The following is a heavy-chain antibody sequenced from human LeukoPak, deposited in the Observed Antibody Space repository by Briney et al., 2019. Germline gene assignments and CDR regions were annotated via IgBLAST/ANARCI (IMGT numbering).Heavy chain of an antibody. CDR1: GFTFSSYW. CDR2: IKQDGSEK. J-gene: IGHJ4*02. D-gene: IGHD2-2*02. Sequence: PGGSLRLSCAASGFTFSSYWMSWVRQAPGKGLEWVANIKQDGSEKYYVDSVNGRFTISRDNAKNSLYLQMNSLRAEDTAVYYCARDAEVVPAAIDYFDYWGQGTLVTVSS. V-gene: IGHV3-7*01. CDR3: ARDAEVVPAAIDYFDY.